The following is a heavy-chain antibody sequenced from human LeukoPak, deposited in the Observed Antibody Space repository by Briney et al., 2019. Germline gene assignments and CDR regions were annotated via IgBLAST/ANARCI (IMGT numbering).Heavy chain of an antibody. CDR1: GFTFSNSW. V-gene: IGHV3-7*05. Sequence: GGSLRLSCAASGFTFSNSWMTRLRQAPGKGLEWVAHIKEDGTDKYYVDSVTGRFTISRDNTINSLYLQMSSLRAEDTAVYYCATWSDAWEFDSWGQGTLVSVSS. CDR2: IKEDGTDK. J-gene: IGHJ4*02. CDR3: ATWSDAWEFDS. D-gene: IGHD1-26*01.